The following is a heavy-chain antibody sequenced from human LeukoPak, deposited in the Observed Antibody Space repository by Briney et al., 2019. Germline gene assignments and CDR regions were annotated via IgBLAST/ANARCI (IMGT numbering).Heavy chain of an antibody. CDR2: ISYHGMNK. Sequence: GGSLRPSRAASGFTFSNYAMHWVRQAPGKGLEWVAVISYHGMNKFYADSVKGRFTISRDSSKNALYLQMNSLRPEDTAVYFCARGADGGSGNLADYFDCWGQGSPVTVSS. J-gene: IGHJ4*02. D-gene: IGHD3-10*01. V-gene: IGHV3-30*04. CDR1: GFTFSNYA. CDR3: ARGADGGSGNLADYFDC.